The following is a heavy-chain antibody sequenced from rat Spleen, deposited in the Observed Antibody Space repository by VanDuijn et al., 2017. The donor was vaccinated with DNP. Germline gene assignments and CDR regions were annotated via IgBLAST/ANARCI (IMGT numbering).Heavy chain of an antibody. J-gene: IGHJ1*01. Sequence: EVQLVESGGGLVQPGRSLKLSCAASGFTFSDYYMAWVRQAPKKGLEWVASISYEGSSTYYGDSVKGRFTISRDNAKSTLYLQMNSLRSEDTATYYCARTGRTVWYFDFWGPGTMVTVSS. D-gene: IGHD5-1*01. CDR3: ARTGRTVWYFDF. CDR1: GFTFSDYY. V-gene: IGHV5-22*01. CDR2: ISYEGSST.